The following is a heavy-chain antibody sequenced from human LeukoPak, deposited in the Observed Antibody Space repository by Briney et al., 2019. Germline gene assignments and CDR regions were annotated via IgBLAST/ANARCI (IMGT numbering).Heavy chain of an antibody. Sequence: PGGSLRLSCAASGFTFSSYWMSWVRQAPGKGLEWVATIRQDGSQKYYVDSVKGRFTISRDNAKNSLYLQMNSLRAEDTAVYYCARGVYGSGSSFDYWGQGTLVTVSS. D-gene: IGHD3-10*01. V-gene: IGHV3-7*04. CDR2: IRQDGSQK. J-gene: IGHJ4*02. CDR1: GFTFSSYW. CDR3: ARGVYGSGSSFDY.